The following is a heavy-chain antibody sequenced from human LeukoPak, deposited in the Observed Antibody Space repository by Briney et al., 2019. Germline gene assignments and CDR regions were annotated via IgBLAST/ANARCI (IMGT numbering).Heavy chain of an antibody. Sequence: PSETLSLTCTVSGGSISSSSYYWDWIRQPPGKGLEWIGSIYYSGSPYYNPSLKSRVTISVDTSKNQFSLKLSSVTAADTAVYYCAREAGGQQLVYAFDIWGQGTMVTVSS. D-gene: IGHD6-13*01. J-gene: IGHJ3*02. CDR1: GGSISSSSYY. CDR3: AREAGGQQLVYAFDI. V-gene: IGHV4-39*02. CDR2: IYYSGSP.